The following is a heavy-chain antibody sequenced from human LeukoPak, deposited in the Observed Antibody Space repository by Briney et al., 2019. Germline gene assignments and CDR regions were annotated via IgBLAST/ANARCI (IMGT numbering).Heavy chain of an antibody. CDR1: GFTFSSYW. Sequence: GGSLRLSCAASGFTFSSYWLHWVRQAPGKGLVWVSRINSDGSSITYADSVKGRFTISRDSSKNTLYLQMNSLRAEDTAVYYCAKDLDIVVVPAAIGAFDIWGKGTMVTVSS. D-gene: IGHD2-2*01. CDR2: INSDGSSI. CDR3: AKDLDIVVVPAAIGAFDI. J-gene: IGHJ3*02. V-gene: IGHV3-74*03.